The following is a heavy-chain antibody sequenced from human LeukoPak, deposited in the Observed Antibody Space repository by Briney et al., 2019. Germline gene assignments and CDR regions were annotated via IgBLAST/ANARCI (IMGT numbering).Heavy chain of an antibody. V-gene: IGHV4-39*07. CDR3: ARDLFCSGGSCAEYFQH. Sequence: GSLRLSCAASGFTFSSYAMTWVRQPPGKGLEWIGSIYYSGNTYYNPSLKSRVTISVDTSKNQFSLKLSSVTAADTAVYYCARDLFCSGGSCAEYFQHWGQGTLVTVSS. CDR2: IYYSGNT. D-gene: IGHD2-15*01. J-gene: IGHJ1*01. CDR1: GFTFSSYA.